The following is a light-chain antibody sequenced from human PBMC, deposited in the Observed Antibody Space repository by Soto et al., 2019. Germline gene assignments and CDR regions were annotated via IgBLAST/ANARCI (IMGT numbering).Light chain of an antibody. CDR1: SSNIGAGYD. Sequence: QSALTQPPSVSGAPGQRVTISCTGSSSNIGAGYDVHWYQQLPGTAPKILIYGNSNRPSGVPDRFSGSKSGTSASLAITGLQAEDEAEYYSQSYDSSLSVVVGGGTKLTVL. J-gene: IGLJ3*02. V-gene: IGLV1-40*01. CDR2: GNS. CDR3: QSYDSSLSVV.